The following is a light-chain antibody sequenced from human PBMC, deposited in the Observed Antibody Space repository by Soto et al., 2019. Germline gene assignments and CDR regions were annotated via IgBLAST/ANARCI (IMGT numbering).Light chain of an antibody. V-gene: IGKV1-17*03. J-gene: IGKJ4*01. CDR1: EGISNY. CDR3: LQHNSWPLT. Sequence: QMTXXPSAXSASXGDXVXXXCRASEGISNYLVWCQQKPGNGPKRLIYAASILKSGVPSRFSGSGSGSEFTLTISSLQAEDFAPYYCLQHNSWPLTFSGLTKVDI. CDR2: AAS.